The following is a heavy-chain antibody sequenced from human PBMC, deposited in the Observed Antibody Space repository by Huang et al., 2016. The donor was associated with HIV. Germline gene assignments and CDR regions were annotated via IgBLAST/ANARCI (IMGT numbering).Heavy chain of an antibody. CDR1: GGTFSKYA. J-gene: IGHJ4*02. CDR2: ISPMVGTP. Sequence: QVQLVQSGAEVKTPGSSVKVSCQASGGTFSKYAISWVRQAPGQGLEWMGGISPMVGTPNYARKVQGRVTSTADDSTSTTDVEGSSLRSEDTALYYCARGQLGSYGDYDVLYWGQGTLVTVSS. V-gene: IGHV1-69*13. CDR3: ARGQLGSYGDYDVLY. D-gene: IGHD4-17*01.